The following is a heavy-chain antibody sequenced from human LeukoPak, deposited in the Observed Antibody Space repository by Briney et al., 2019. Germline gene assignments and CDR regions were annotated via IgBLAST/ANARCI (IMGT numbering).Heavy chain of an antibody. Sequence: GGSLRLSCAASGFTVSSKDMSWVRQAPGKGLEWVSVIYSGGSTYYADSVKGRFTISSDNSKTTLYLQMNTLRAEDTAVYYCASGYLPFDYWGQETLVTVSS. CDR2: IYSGGST. V-gene: IGHV3-53*01. D-gene: IGHD5-18*01. CDR3: ASGYLPFDY. CDR1: GFTVSSKD. J-gene: IGHJ4*02.